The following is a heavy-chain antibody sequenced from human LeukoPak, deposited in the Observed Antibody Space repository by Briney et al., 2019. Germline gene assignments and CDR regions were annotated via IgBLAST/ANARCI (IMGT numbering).Heavy chain of an antibody. CDR2: IIPIFGTA. CDR3: ARSSIIAAAGPYYFDY. Sequence: GASVKVSCKASGGTFSSYAISWVRQAPGQGLEWMGGIIPIFGTANYAQKFQGRVTITADKSTSTAYMELSSLRSKDTAVYYCARSSIIAAAGPYYFDYWGQGTLVTVSS. V-gene: IGHV1-69*06. D-gene: IGHD6-13*01. J-gene: IGHJ4*02. CDR1: GGTFSSYA.